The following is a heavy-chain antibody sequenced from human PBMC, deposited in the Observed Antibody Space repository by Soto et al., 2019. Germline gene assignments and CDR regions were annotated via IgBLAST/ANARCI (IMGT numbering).Heavy chain of an antibody. V-gene: IGHV4-39*01. J-gene: IGHJ3*01. CDR1: GGSIVSSSHY. CDR3: ARHGDYASGAFDV. CDR2: IFYSGST. Sequence: QLQLQESGPRLVRPSETLSLTCIVSGGSIVSSSHYWGWVRQPPGKGLEWIGSIFYSGSTSYNSSLKSRVTIYVDTSKNRFSLQLNSVTAADTAVYYCARHGDYASGAFDVWGQGTMVTVSS. D-gene: IGHD3-10*01.